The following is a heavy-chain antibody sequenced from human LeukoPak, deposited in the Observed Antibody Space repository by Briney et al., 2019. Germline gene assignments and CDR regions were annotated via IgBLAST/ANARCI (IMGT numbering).Heavy chain of an antibody. CDR3: ARAATQWLLPSLKY. CDR2: ISYDGSNK. V-gene: IGHV3-30-3*01. D-gene: IGHD6-19*01. J-gene: IGHJ4*02. Sequence: PGRSLRLSCAASGFTFSSYAMHWVRQAPGKGLEWVAVISYDGSNKYYADSVKGRFTISRDNSKNTLYLQMNSLRAEDTAVYYCARAATQWLLPSLKYWGQGTLVTVSS. CDR1: GFTFSSYA.